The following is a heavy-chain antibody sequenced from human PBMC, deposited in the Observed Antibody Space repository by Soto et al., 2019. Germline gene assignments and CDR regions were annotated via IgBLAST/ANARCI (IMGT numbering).Heavy chain of an antibody. CDR3: ARGGYSSTWSNLLDRSGLDV. Sequence: GASVKVSCKASGYTFTSYRMHWVRQAPGRGLDWMGWISAYNGNTNYAQEFQGRVTITADTSTYTVYMELSGLRSGDTAVYYCARGGYSSTWSNLLDRSGLDVWGQGTTVTVSS. V-gene: IGHV1-18*01. J-gene: IGHJ6*02. CDR1: GYTFTSYR. CDR2: ISAYNGNT. D-gene: IGHD6-13*01.